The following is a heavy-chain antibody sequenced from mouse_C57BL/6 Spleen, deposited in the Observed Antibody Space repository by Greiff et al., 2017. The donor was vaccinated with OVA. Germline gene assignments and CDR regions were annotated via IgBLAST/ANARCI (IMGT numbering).Heavy chain of an antibody. Sequence: EVQLQQSGPELVKPGASVKISCKASGYSFTGYYMNWVKQSPEKSLEWIGEINPSTGGTTYNQKFKAKATLTVDKSSSTAYMQLKSLTSEDSAVYYCAREGGTAQATYYFDYWGQGTTLTVSS. CDR1: GYSFTGYY. CDR3: AREGGTAQATYYFDY. J-gene: IGHJ2*01. V-gene: IGHV1-42*01. CDR2: INPSTGGT. D-gene: IGHD3-2*02.